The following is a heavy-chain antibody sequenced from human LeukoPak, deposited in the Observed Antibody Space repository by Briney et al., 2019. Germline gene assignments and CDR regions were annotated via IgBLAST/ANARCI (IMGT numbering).Heavy chain of an antibody. V-gene: IGHV4-34*01. Sequence: SETLSLTCAVYGGSFSGYYWSWIRQPPGKGLEWVGEINHSGSTNYNPSLKSRVTISVDTSKNQFSLKLSSVTAADTAVYYCAREGIRGYSYGYTRWGQGTMVTVSS. J-gene: IGHJ3*01. CDR3: AREGIRGYSYGYTR. D-gene: IGHD5-18*01. CDR2: INHSGST. CDR1: GGSFSGYY.